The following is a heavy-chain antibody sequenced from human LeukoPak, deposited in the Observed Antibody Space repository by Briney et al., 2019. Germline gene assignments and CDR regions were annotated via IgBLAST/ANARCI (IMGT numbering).Heavy chain of an antibody. CDR2: ISSSGSTI. Sequence: GGSLRLSCAAAEFTFSNDSVSWVRQAPGKGLEWVSYISSSGSTIYYADSVKGRFTISRDNAKNSLYLQMNSLRAEDTAVYYCAELGITMIGGVWGKGTTVTISS. CDR3: AELGITMIGGV. D-gene: IGHD3-10*02. J-gene: IGHJ6*04. CDR1: EFTFSNDS. V-gene: IGHV3-48*04.